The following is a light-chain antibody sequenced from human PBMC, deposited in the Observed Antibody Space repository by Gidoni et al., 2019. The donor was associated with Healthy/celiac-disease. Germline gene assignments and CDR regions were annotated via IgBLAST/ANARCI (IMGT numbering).Light chain of an antibody. J-gene: IGKJ4*01. V-gene: IGKV3-15*01. CDR1: KRVSSD. CDR2: GAS. CDR3: QQYNNWPPELT. Sequence: EIVMTQSPATLSVSPGERATLSCRASKRVSSDLAWYQQKPGQAPRLLIYGASTRATCIPARFSVRGSGTEFTLTISSLQSEDFAVYYCQQYNNWPPELTFGGXTKVEIK.